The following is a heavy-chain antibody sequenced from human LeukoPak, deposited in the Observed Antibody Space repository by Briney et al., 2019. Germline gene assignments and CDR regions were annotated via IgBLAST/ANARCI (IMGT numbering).Heavy chain of an antibody. CDR1: GFTFSDYY. CDR2: ISSSSSYT. J-gene: IGHJ4*02. V-gene: IGHV3-11*06. Sequence: TGGSLRLSRAASGFTFSDYYMSWIRQAPGKGLEWVSYISSSSSYTNYADSVKGRFTISRDNAKNSLYLQMNSLRAEDTAVYYCARAGTNFDYWGQGTLVTVSS. CDR3: ARAGTNFDY.